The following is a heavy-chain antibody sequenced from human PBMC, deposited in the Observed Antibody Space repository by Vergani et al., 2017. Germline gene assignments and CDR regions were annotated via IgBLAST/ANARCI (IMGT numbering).Heavy chain of an antibody. V-gene: IGHV1-2*02. CDR2: INPNSGGT. J-gene: IGHJ5*02. Sequence: QVQLVQSGAEVKKPGASVKVSCKASGYTFTGYYMHWVRQAPGQGLEWMGWINPNSGGTNYAQKFQGRVTMTRDTSISTAYMELSRLRSDDTAVYYCARDIYCSSTSCSNWFDPWGQGTLVTVSS. CDR3: ARDIYCSSTSCSNWFDP. CDR1: GYTFTGYY. D-gene: IGHD2-2*01.